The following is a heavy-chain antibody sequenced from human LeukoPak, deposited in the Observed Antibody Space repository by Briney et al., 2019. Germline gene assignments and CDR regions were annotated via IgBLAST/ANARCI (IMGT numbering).Heavy chain of an antibody. CDR1: GFTFSSYA. Sequence: GGSLRLSCAASGFTFSSYAMSWVRQAPGKGLEWVSAISGSGGSTYYADSVKGRFTISRDNSKNTLYLQMGSLRAEDMAVYYCARRVYGSGSRWFDPWGQGTLVTVSS. CDR2: ISGSGGST. D-gene: IGHD3-10*01. V-gene: IGHV3-23*01. J-gene: IGHJ5*02. CDR3: ARRVYGSGSRWFDP.